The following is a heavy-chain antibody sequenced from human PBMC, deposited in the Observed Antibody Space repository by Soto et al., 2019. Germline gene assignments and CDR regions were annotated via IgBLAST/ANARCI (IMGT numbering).Heavy chain of an antibody. CDR2: IYYSGST. CDR3: ARAPRGNYGYPSYFGY. Sequence: PSDTLSVTCTVSGGSISRYYWSWIRQPPGKGLEWIGYIYYSGSTNYNPSLKSRVTISVDTSKNQFSLKLSSVTAADTAVYYCARAPRGNYGYPSYFGYWGQGTLVTVSS. CDR1: GGSISRYY. J-gene: IGHJ4*02. D-gene: IGHD3-10*01. V-gene: IGHV4-59*01.